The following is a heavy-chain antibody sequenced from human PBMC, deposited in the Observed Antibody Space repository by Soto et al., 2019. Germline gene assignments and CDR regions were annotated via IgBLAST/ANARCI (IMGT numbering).Heavy chain of an antibody. Sequence: EVQLLESGGGLVQPGGSLRLSCAASGFTFSSYAMSWVRQAPGKGLEWVSAISGSGGSTYYADPVKGRFTISRDNSKNTLYLQMNSLRAEDTAVYYCAKDPGGYCSGGSCNPWGQGTLVTVSS. CDR1: GFTFSSYA. V-gene: IGHV3-23*01. CDR3: AKDPGGYCSGGSCNP. J-gene: IGHJ5*02. D-gene: IGHD2-15*01. CDR2: ISGSGGST.